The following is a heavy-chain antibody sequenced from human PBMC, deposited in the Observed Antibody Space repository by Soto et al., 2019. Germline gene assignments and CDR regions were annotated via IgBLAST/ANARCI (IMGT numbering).Heavy chain of an antibody. Sequence: SCKASGYTFSDYYMDWIRHTPGRGLEWLSYISGNGLYKIYADSMEGRFTISRDNAKNSVYLQLTNLGADDTAVYYCAREGSSGLFDFWGQGALVTVSS. CDR3: AREGSSGLFDF. CDR2: ISGNGLYK. V-gene: IGHV3-11*05. J-gene: IGHJ4*02. D-gene: IGHD6-25*01. CDR1: GYTFSDYY.